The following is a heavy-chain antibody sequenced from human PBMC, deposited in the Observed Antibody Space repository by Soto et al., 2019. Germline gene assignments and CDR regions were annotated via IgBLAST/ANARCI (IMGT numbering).Heavy chain of an antibody. CDR2: ISYDGSNK. V-gene: IGHV3-30*18. D-gene: IGHD7-27*01. J-gene: IGHJ3*02. CDR3: AKDLGHGGRGAFDI. Sequence: QVQLVESGGSVVQPGRSLRLSCAASGFTFSSYGMHWVRQAPGKGLEWVALISYDGSNKYYADSVKGRFTISRDNSKNSLYLQMNSLRTENTAVYYCAKDLGHGGRGAFDIWGQGTMVTVSS. CDR1: GFTFSSYG.